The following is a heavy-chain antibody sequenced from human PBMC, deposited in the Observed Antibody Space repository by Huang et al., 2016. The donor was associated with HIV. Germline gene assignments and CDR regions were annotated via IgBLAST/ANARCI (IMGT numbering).Heavy chain of an antibody. D-gene: IGHD3-9*01. CDR3: VRGPRYVSADWYARLRNYWFFDL. J-gene: IGHJ2*01. Sequence: QQQLQQWGAGLLKPSETLSLTCAVYGGSFTNYYWGWIRQPPGKGLEWMGGINNGGRTEYRPALKSRVTISLDTSKNKVSLKLTSVSAADTAVYYCVRGPRYVSADWYARLRNYWFFDLWGRGSLVSVSS. CDR1: GGSFTNYY. V-gene: IGHV4-34*01. CDR2: INNGGRT.